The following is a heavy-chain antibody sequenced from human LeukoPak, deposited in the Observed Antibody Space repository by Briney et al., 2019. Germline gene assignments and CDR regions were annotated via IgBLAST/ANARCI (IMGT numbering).Heavy chain of an antibody. V-gene: IGHV3-21*01. D-gene: IGHD6-6*01. CDR3: ARSSPNYYFDY. Sequence: SVKGRFTISRDNAKNSLYLQMNSLRAEDTAVYYCARSSPNYYFDYWGQGTPVTVSS. J-gene: IGHJ4*02.